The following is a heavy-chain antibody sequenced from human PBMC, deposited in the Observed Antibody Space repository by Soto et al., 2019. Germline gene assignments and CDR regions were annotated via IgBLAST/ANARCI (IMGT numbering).Heavy chain of an antibody. CDR1: GFTFSSYA. D-gene: IGHD1-1*01. CDR2: ISGSGGRT. Sequence: GGSLRLSCAASGFTFSSYAMSWVRQAPGKGLEWVSAISGSGGRTYNEDSVKGRITIPTDNSKNALYLQMNSLGAEDTAVYCGAKDEYISSFDIWGQGTMVTVSS. V-gene: IGHV3-23*01. J-gene: IGHJ3*02. CDR3: AKDEYISSFDI.